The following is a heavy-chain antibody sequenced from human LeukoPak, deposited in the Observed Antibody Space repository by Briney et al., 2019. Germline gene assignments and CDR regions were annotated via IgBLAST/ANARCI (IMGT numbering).Heavy chain of an antibody. D-gene: IGHD3-9*01. CDR2: INSDGSST. CDR3: AREPVLRYFDWLYPDYYYYMDV. Sequence: PGGSLRLSCAASGFTFSSYWMHWVRQAPGKGLVWVSRINSDGSSTSYADSVKGRFTISRDNAKNTLYLQMNSLRAEDTAVYYCAREPVLRYFDWLYPDYYYYMDVWGKGTTVTISS. V-gene: IGHV3-74*01. CDR1: GFTFSSYW. J-gene: IGHJ6*03.